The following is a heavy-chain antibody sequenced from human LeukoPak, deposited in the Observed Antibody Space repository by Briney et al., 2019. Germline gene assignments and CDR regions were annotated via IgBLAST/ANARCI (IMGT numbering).Heavy chain of an antibody. CDR1: GGSFSGYY. CDR2: INHSGST. CDR3: ARGQFIYGTYNWFDP. V-gene: IGHV4-34*01. J-gene: IGHJ5*02. D-gene: IGHD3-10*01. Sequence: SETLSLTCAVYGGSFSGYYGSWIRQPPGKGLEGIGEINHSGSTKYNPSLKSRVTISTDTSKNQVSLKLSSVTAADTAVYYCARGQFIYGTYNWFDPWGQGTLVTVSS.